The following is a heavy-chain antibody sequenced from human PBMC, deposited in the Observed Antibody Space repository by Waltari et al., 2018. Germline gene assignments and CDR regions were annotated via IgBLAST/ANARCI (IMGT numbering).Heavy chain of an antibody. V-gene: IGHV4-61*02. J-gene: IGHJ4*02. CDR3: ARMSSSGYYYSFDY. D-gene: IGHD3-22*01. CDR1: GGSISSGSYY. Sequence: QVQLQESGPGLVKPSQTLSLTCTVSGGSISSGSYYWSWIRQPAGKGLEWIGRIYTSGSTNYNPSLKSRVTISVDTSKNQFSLKLSSVTAADTAVYYCARMSSSGYYYSFDYWGQGTLVTVSS. CDR2: IYTSGST.